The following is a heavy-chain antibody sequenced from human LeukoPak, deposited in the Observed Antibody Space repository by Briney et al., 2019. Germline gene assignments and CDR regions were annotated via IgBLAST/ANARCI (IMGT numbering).Heavy chain of an antibody. CDR3: ARGRPHGNDY. D-gene: IGHD4-23*01. CDR2: IASDGNST. CDR1: GLTFSSYW. V-gene: IGHV3-74*01. J-gene: IGHJ4*02. Sequence: GGSLRLSWAASGLTFSSYWMNWVRQAPGKGLVWVSRIASDGNSTTYADSVKGRFSISRDNAKNTLYLQMNSLRVEDTAVYYCARGRPHGNDYWGQGTLVTVPS.